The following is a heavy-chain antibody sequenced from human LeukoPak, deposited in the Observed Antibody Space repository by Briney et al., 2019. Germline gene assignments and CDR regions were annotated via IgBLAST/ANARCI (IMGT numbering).Heavy chain of an antibody. CDR3: ARGRIAAAGGFDY. CDR1: GYTFTGYY. CDR2: INPNSGGT. J-gene: IGHJ4*02. V-gene: IGHV1-2*02. Sequence: ASVKVSCKASGYTFTGYYMHWVRQAPGQGLEWMGWINPNSGGTNYAQKFQGRVTMTRDTSISTAYMELSRLRSDDTAMYYCARGRIAAAGGFDYWGQGTLVTVSS. D-gene: IGHD6-13*01.